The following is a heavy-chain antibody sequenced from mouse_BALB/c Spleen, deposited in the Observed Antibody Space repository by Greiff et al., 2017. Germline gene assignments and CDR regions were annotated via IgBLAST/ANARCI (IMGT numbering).Heavy chain of an antibody. CDR2: ISYSGST. D-gene: IGHD1-1*01. CDR3: AEYYYGSSHYAMDY. CDR1: GYSITSDYA. Sequence: DVQLQESGPGLVKPSQSLSLTCTVTGYSITSDYAWNWIRQFPGNKLEWMGYISYSGSTSYNPSLKSRISITRDTSKNQFFLQLNSVTTEDTATYYCAEYYYGSSHYAMDYWGQGTSVTVSS. J-gene: IGHJ4*01. V-gene: IGHV3-2*02.